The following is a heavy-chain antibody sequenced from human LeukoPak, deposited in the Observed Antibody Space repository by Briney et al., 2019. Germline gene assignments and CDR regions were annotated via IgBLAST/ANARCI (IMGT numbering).Heavy chain of an antibody. V-gene: IGHV1-69*05. Sequence: SVKVSCKASGGTFSSYAISWVRQAPGQGLEWMGGIIPIFGTANYAQKFQGRVTITTDESTSTAYMELSSLRSEDTAVYYCARDSFGYYYDSSGHPGWFDPWGQGTLVTVSS. J-gene: IGHJ5*02. D-gene: IGHD3-22*01. CDR3: ARDSFGYYYDSSGHPGWFDP. CDR2: IIPIFGTA. CDR1: GGTFSSYA.